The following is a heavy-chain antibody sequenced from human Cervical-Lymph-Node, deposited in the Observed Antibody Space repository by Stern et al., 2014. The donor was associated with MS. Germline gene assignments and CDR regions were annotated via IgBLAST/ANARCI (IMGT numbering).Heavy chain of an antibody. CDR3: ATKAPPYCSGASCYEY. Sequence: VQLVESGGGVVQPGRSLRLSCAASGFTFSSLAMHWVRQAPGKGLEWVSLISYDGSKEDDADSVKGRFTISRDNSKNTLYLQLNSLRVEDTAVYYCATKAPPYCSGASCYEYWGQGTLVTVSS. D-gene: IGHD2-15*01. CDR1: GFTFSSLA. J-gene: IGHJ4*02. V-gene: IGHV3-30*04. CDR2: ISYDGSKE.